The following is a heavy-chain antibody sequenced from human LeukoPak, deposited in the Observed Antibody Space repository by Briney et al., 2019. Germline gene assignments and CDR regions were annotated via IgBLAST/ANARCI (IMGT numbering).Heavy chain of an antibody. CDR2: INHSGST. Sequence: QSSETLSLTCAVYGGSFSGYYWSWIRQPPGKGLEWIGEINHSGSTNYNPSLKSRVTISVDTSKNQFSLKLSSVTAADTAVYYCAGDGRNWFDPWSQGTLVTVSS. V-gene: IGHV4-34*01. CDR1: GGSFSGYY. J-gene: IGHJ5*02. CDR3: AGDGRNWFDP.